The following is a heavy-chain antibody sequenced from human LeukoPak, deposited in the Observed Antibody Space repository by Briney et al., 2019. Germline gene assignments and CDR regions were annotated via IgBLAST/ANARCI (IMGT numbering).Heavy chain of an antibody. D-gene: IGHD3-3*01. CDR1: GFTFDGYG. V-gene: IGHV3-43*02. CDR2: ISGDGDNT. Sequence: SGGSVRLSCAASGFTFDGYGMHWGRQVPGKGLEWVSLISGDGDNTYYADSVKGRFTISRDNSKKSLYLQMNSLRTEDTALYYCAKDIRPQMDDFWGTTYYYYGMDVWGQGTTVTVSS. CDR3: AKDIRPQMDDFWGTTYYYYGMDV. J-gene: IGHJ6*02.